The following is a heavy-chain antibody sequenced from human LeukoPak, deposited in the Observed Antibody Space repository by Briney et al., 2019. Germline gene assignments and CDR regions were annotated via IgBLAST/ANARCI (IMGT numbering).Heavy chain of an antibody. Sequence: PSETLSLTCTVSGGSISSYYWSWIRQPPGKGLEWIGYIYYSGSTNYNPSLKSRVTISVDTSKNQFSLKLSSVTAADTAVYYCASRGRKYYYDSSGYYYPDYWGQGTLVTVSS. D-gene: IGHD3-22*01. V-gene: IGHV4-59*12. CDR2: IYYSGST. J-gene: IGHJ4*02. CDR1: GGSISSYY. CDR3: ASRGRKYYYDSSGYYYPDY.